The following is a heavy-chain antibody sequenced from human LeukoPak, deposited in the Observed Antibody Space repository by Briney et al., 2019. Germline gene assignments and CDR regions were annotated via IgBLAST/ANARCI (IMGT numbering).Heavy chain of an antibody. CDR3: ARGGGSYYMDV. CDR2: INHSGST. V-gene: IGHV4-34*01. D-gene: IGHD3-10*01. CDR1: GGSISNYY. J-gene: IGHJ6*03. Sequence: SETLSLTCTVSGGSISNYYWSWIRQPPGKGLEWIGEINHSGSTNCNPSLKSRVTISVDTSKNQFSLKLSSVTAADTAVYYCARGGGSYYMDVWGKGTTVTVSS.